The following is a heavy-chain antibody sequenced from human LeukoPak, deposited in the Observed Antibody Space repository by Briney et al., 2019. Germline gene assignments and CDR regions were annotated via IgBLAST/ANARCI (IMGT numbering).Heavy chain of an antibody. V-gene: IGHV1-46*01. CDR1: GYTFTSYY. CDR2: INPSGGST. J-gene: IGHJ4*02. Sequence: GASVKVSCKASGYTFTSYYMHWVRQAPGQGLEWMGIINPSGGSTSYAQKFQGRVTMTRDTSTSTVYMELSSLRSEDTAVYYCASGAGTGFSSRSRLDYWGQGTLVTVSS. CDR3: ASGAGTGFSSRSRLDY. D-gene: IGHD6-19*01.